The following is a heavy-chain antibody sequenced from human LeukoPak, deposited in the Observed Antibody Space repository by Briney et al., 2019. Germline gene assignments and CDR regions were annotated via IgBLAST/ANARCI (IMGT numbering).Heavy chain of an antibody. CDR2: INHSGST. J-gene: IGHJ4*02. Sequence: SETLSLTCAVYGGSFSGYYWSWIRQPPGKGLEWIGEINHSGSTDYNPSLKSRVIISVDASKNQLSLKLSSVTAADTAVYYCARSSRDSSAFYYYFDYWGQGTLVTVSS. D-gene: IGHD3-22*01. CDR3: ARSSRDSSAFYYYFDY. V-gene: IGHV4-34*01. CDR1: GGSFSGYY.